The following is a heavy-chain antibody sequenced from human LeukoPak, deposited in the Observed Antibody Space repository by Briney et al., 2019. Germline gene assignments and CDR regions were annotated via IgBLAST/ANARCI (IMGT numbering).Heavy chain of an antibody. CDR1: GGTFSSYA. CDR2: IIPIFGTA. Sequence: SVKVSCKASGGTFSSYAISWVRQAPGQGLEWMGGIIPIFGTANYAQKLQGRVTMTTDTSTSTAYMELRSLRSDDTAVYYCARGASPYYYDSSGSEFDYWGQGTLVTVSS. D-gene: IGHD3-22*01. J-gene: IGHJ4*02. V-gene: IGHV1-69*05. CDR3: ARGASPYYYDSSGSEFDY.